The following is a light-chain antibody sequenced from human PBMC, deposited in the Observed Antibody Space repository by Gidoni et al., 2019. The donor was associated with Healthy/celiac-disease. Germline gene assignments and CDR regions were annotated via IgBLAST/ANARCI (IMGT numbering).Light chain of an antibody. CDR1: QSLRHSNGYNY. CDR3: MQALQTPRT. Sequence: DIVMTQSPLSLPVTPGEPASISCMSSQSLRHSNGYNYLDWYLQTPGQSPQLLIYLGSNRASGVTDRFSGSGSGTDFTLKISRVEAEDVGVYYCMQALQTPRTFGQGTKVEIK. V-gene: IGKV2-28*01. J-gene: IGKJ1*01. CDR2: LGS.